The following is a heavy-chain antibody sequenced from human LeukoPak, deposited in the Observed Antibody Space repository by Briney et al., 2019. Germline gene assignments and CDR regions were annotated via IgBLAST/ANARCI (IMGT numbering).Heavy chain of an antibody. V-gene: IGHV4-61*01. CDR1: GGSASSGSYY. CDR3: ARYHRSSGWYYFDH. D-gene: IGHD6-19*01. Sequence: PSETLSLTCTVSGGSASSGSYYWSWIRQPPGKGLEWIGYIYYSGNTNYNPSLKSRVTISVDTSKNQFSLNLSSVTAADTAVYYCARYHRSSGWYYFDHWGQGTLVTVSS. CDR2: IYYSGNT. J-gene: IGHJ4*02.